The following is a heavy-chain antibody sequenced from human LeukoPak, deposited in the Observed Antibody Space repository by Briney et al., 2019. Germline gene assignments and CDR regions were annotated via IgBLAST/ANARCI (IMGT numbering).Heavy chain of an antibody. D-gene: IGHD3-22*01. CDR3: ARDSYYYDSSGYNLDY. Sequence: GGSLRLSCAASGFTFSSNWMSWVRQAPGKGLEWVSYISSSSSTIYYADSVKGRFTISRDNAKNSLYLQMNSLRAEDTAVYYCARDSYYYDSSGYNLDYWGQGTLVTVSS. J-gene: IGHJ4*02. CDR2: ISSSSSTI. CDR1: GFTFSSNW. V-gene: IGHV3-48*01.